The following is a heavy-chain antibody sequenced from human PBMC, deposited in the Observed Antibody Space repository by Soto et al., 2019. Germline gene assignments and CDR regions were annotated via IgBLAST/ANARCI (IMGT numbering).Heavy chain of an antibody. J-gene: IGHJ6*02. CDR1: GYTFTSYD. V-gene: IGHV1-8*01. CDR2: MNPNSGNT. D-gene: IGHD4-17*01. Sequence: ASVKVSCKASGYTFTSYDNNWVRQATGQGLDWMGWMNPNSGNTGYAQKFQGRVTITRDMSTSTAYMELSSLRSEDTAVYYCAANNKTTVTTDYYYYGMDVWGQGTTVTVSS. CDR3: AANNKTTVTTDYYYYGMDV.